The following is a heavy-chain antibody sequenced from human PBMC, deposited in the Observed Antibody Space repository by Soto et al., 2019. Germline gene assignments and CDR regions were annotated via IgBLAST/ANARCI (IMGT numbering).Heavy chain of an antibody. CDR3: AREAYYYDSSGYFDY. V-gene: IGHV1-46*01. CDR1: GYTFTSYY. D-gene: IGHD3-22*01. Sequence: RASVKVSCKASGYTFTSYYMHWVRQAPGQGLEWMGIINPSGGSTSYAQKFQGRVTMTRDTSTSTVYMELSSLRSEDTAVYYCAREAYYYDSSGYFDYWGQGTLVTVSS. J-gene: IGHJ4*02. CDR2: INPSGGST.